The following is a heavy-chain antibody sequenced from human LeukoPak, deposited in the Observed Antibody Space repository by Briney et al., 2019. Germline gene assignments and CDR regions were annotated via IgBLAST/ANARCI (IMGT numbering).Heavy chain of an antibody. Sequence: ASVKVSCKASGYTFTSYDINWVRQATGQGLEWMGWMNPNSGNTNYAQKLQGRVTMTTDTSTSTAYMELRSLRSDDTAVYYCARDHCSSTSCYRNWFDPWGQGTLVTVSS. CDR2: MNPNSGNT. V-gene: IGHV1-18*01. CDR3: ARDHCSSTSCYRNWFDP. J-gene: IGHJ5*02. D-gene: IGHD2-2*01. CDR1: GYTFTSYD.